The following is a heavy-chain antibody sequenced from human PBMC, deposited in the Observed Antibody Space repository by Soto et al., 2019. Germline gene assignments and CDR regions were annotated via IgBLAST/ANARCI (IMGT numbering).Heavy chain of an antibody. CDR2: IIPIFGTA. CDR1: GGTFSSYA. Sequence: SVKVSCKASGGTFSSYAISWVRQAPGQGLEWMGGIIPIFGTANYAQKFQGRVTITADESTSTAYMELSSLRSEDTAVYYCAYTRWSTVTLATLYYYYYGMDVWGQGTTVTVSS. D-gene: IGHD4-17*01. V-gene: IGHV1-69*13. CDR3: AYTRWSTVTLATLYYYYYGMDV. J-gene: IGHJ6*02.